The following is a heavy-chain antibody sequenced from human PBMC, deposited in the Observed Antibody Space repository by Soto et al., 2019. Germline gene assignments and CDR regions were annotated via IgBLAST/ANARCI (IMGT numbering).Heavy chain of an antibody. Sequence: QVQLQESGPGLVKPSQTLSLTCTVSGGSISSGDYYWSWIRQPPGKGLEWIGYIYYSGSTYYNPSLEGPVTISEDTSKNQCSLNLSSVTAADTAVYYCAGMTVTNDYWGQGTLVTFSS. V-gene: IGHV4-30-4*01. CDR3: AGMTVTNDY. CDR1: GGSISSGDYY. CDR2: IYYSGST. D-gene: IGHD4-17*01. J-gene: IGHJ4*02.